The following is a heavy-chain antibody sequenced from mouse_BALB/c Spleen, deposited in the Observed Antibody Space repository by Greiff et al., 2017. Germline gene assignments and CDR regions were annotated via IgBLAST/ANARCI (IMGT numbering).Heavy chain of an antibody. CDR3: ARHEAYDYDGYYFDY. D-gene: IGHD2-4*01. Sequence: DVMLVESGGDLVKPGGSLKLSCAASGFTFSSYGMSWVRQTPDKRLEWVATISSGGSYTYYPDSVKGRFTISRDNAKNTLYLQMSSLKSEDTAMYYCARHEAYDYDGYYFDYWGQGTTLTVSS. V-gene: IGHV5-6*02. CDR1: GFTFSSYG. J-gene: IGHJ2*01. CDR2: ISSGGSYT.